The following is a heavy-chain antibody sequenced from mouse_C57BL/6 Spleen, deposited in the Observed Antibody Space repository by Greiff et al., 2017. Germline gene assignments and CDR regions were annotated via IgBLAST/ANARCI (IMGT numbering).Heavy chain of an antibody. CDR3: ARSEYYGSSLYAMDY. D-gene: IGHD1-1*01. J-gene: IGHJ4*01. CDR1: GYSFTDYN. Sequence: EVKLVESGPELVKPGASVKISCKASGYSFTDYNMNWVKQSNGKSLEWIGVINPNYGTTSYNQKFKGKATLTVDQSSSTAYMQLNSLTSEDSAVYYCARSEYYGSSLYAMDYWGQGTSVTVSS. CDR2: INPNYGTT. V-gene: IGHV1-39*01.